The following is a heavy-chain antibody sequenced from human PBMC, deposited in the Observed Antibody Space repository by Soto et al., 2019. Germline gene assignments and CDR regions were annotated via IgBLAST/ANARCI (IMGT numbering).Heavy chain of an antibody. CDR1: GFPFSSFS. D-gene: IGHD5-12*01. CDR3: ARPRGPRGYDLIDY. J-gene: IGHJ4*02. Sequence: EVQVVESGGGLVKQGGSLRLACEASGFPFSSFSWNWVRQAPGKGLEWVSSISPGGNSVYYADSVKGRFTISRDNAKNSLYLQMNDPRAEDAAVSYCARPRGPRGYDLIDYGCQGTLFTVSS. CDR2: ISPGGNSV. V-gene: IGHV3-21*02.